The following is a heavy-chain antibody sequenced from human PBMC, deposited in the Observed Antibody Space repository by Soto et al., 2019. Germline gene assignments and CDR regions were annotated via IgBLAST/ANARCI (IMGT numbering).Heavy chain of an antibody. D-gene: IGHD3-3*01. J-gene: IGHJ5*02. V-gene: IGHV1-2*02. CDR2: INPNSGGT. Sequence: ASVKVSCKASGYTFTGYYMHWVRQAPGQGLEWMGWINPNSGGTNYAQKFQGRVTMTRDTSISTAYMKLSRLRSDDTAVYYCARKADTIFGVVIYNWFDPWGQGPLVTVSS. CDR1: GYTFTGYY. CDR3: ARKADTIFGVVIYNWFDP.